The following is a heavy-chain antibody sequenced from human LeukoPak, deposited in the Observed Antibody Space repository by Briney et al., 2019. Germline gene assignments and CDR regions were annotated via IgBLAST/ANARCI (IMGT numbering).Heavy chain of an antibody. CDR3: ASVDKLRCLEWLSKQHDY. Sequence: ASVKVSCKASGGTFSSYTISWVRQAPGQGLEWMGRIIPILGIANYAQKFQGRVTITADKSTSTAYMELSSLRSEDTAVYYCASVDKLRCLEWLSKQHDYWGQGTLVTVSS. CDR1: GGTFSSYT. V-gene: IGHV1-69*02. CDR2: IIPILGIA. J-gene: IGHJ4*02. D-gene: IGHD3-3*01.